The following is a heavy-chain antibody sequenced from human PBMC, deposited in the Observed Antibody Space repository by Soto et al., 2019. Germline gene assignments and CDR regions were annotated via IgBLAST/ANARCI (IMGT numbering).Heavy chain of an antibody. J-gene: IGHJ6*02. CDR2: MNPGNNQH. V-gene: IGHV1-8*01. CDR3: TREGVAPYYYYGMDV. CDR1: GYPFLSYD. D-gene: IGHD5-12*01. Sequence: ASVKVSCKTSGYPFLSYDIHWVRQATGQGLEWMGWMNPGNNQHLYTEKFRGRVAVSTDTSISTTYMELSSLTSDDTAVYYCTREGVAPYYYYGMDVWGQGTPVTVSS.